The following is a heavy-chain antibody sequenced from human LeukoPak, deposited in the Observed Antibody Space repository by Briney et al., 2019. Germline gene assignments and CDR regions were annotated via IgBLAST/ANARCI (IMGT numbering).Heavy chain of an antibody. V-gene: IGHV3-30*04. CDR2: ISYDGSNK. J-gene: IGHJ3*02. CDR3: ARDRMVYAFRKGAFDI. D-gene: IGHD2-8*01. CDR1: GFTFSSYA. Sequence: GRSLRLSCAASGFTFSSYAMHWVRQAPGKGLEWVAVISYDGSNKYYADSVKGRFTISRDNSKNTLYLQMNSLRAEDTAVYYCARDRMVYAFRKGAFDIWGQGTMVTVSS.